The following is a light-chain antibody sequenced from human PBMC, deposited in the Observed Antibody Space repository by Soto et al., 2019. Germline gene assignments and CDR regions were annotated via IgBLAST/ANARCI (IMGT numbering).Light chain of an antibody. J-gene: IGKJ1*01. V-gene: IGKV3-20*01. CDR2: GAS. CDR1: QSVSSTY. CDR3: QHYGSSRWT. Sequence: EIVLTQSPGTLSLSPGERATLSCRASQSVSSTYLAWYQQKPGQAPRLLIYGASSRATGIPDRFSGSGSGTDFTLTISRLVPEDFAVYYCQHYGSSRWTFGQGTRVDI.